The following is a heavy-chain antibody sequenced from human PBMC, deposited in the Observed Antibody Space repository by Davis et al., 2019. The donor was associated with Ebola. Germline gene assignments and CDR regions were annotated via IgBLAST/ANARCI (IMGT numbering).Heavy chain of an antibody. J-gene: IGHJ6*02. V-gene: IGHV3-74*01. CDR3: ASSMVRGVIYYYGMDV. Sequence: PGGSLRLSCAASGFTFSSYWMHWVRQAPGKGLVWVSRINSDGSSTSYVDSVKGRFAISRDNSKNTLYLQMNSLRAEDTAVYYCASSMVRGVIYYYGMDVWGQGTTVTVSS. CDR2: INSDGSST. D-gene: IGHD3-10*01. CDR1: GFTFSSYW.